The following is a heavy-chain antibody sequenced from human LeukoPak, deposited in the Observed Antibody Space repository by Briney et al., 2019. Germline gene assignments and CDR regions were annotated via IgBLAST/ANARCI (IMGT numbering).Heavy chain of an antibody. CDR1: GFTFSSYW. CDR2: IKQDGSEK. J-gene: IGHJ3*02. V-gene: IGHV3-7*05. D-gene: IGHD1-26*01. CDR3: ARGGIVGAKDAFDI. Sequence: GGSLRLSCAASGFTFSSYWMSWVRQAPGKGLEWVANIKQDGSEKYYVDSVKGRFTISRDNAKNSLYLQMNILRAEDTAVYYCARGGIVGAKDAFDIWGQGTMVTVSS.